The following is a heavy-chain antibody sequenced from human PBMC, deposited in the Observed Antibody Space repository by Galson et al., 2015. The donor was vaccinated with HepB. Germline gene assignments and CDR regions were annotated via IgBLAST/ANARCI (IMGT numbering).Heavy chain of an antibody. V-gene: IGHV3-30*18. J-gene: IGHJ6*03. CDR1: GFTFSSYG. CDR3: AKDREHNYYYMDV. Sequence: SLRLSCAASGFTFSSYGMHWVRQAPGKGLEWVAVISYDGSNKYYADSVKGRFTISRDNSKNTLYLQMNSLRAEDTAVYYCAKDREHNYYYMDVWGKGTTVTVSS. CDR2: ISYDGSNK. D-gene: IGHD1/OR15-1a*01.